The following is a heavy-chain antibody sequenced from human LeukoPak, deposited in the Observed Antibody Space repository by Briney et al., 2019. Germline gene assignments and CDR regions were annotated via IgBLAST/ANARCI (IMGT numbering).Heavy chain of an antibody. CDR1: GFTVSSNY. CDR3: ARVRRPYSSSWYRVNWFDP. Sequence: GGSLRLSCAASGFTVSSNYTSWVRQAPGKGLEWVSVIYSGGSTYYADSVKGRFTISRDNSKNTLYLQMNSLRAEDTAVYYCARVRRPYSSSWYRVNWFDPWGQGTLVTVSS. CDR2: IYSGGST. D-gene: IGHD6-13*01. V-gene: IGHV3-53*01. J-gene: IGHJ5*02.